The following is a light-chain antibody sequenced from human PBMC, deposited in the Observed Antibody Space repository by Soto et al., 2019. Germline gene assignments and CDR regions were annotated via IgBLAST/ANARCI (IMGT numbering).Light chain of an antibody. CDR2: SNN. CDR3: AAWDDSLNGLV. J-gene: IGLJ2*01. V-gene: IGLV1-44*01. Sequence: QSVLTQPPSASGTPGQRVTISCSGSSSNIGSNTVNWNQQLPGPAPKLLTYSNNQRPSGVPDRFSGSKSGTSASLAISGLQSEDEADYYCAAWDDSLNGLVFGGGTKLTVL. CDR1: SSNIGSNT.